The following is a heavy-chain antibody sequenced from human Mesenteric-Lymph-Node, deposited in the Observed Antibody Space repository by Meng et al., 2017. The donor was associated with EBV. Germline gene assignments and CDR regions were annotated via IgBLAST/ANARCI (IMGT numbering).Heavy chain of an antibody. D-gene: IGHD2-2*01. CDR1: GYTFTSYS. J-gene: IGHJ4*02. CDR2: INPSGGGT. CDR3: ARDGPVVPAAVDF. V-gene: IGHV1-46*01. Sequence: QVQLVQAGAEVKKPGASVKVSCKASGYTFTSYSMHWVRQAPGQGLEWMGIINPSGGGTSYAQKFQGRVTMTRDTSTSTVYMELSSLRSEDTAVYYCARDGPVVPAAVDFWGQGTLVTVS.